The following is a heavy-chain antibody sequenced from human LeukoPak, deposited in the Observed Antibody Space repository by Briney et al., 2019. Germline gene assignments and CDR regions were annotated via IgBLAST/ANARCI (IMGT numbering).Heavy chain of an antibody. CDR3: ARRGRDYDSSGYYLDAFDI. V-gene: IGHV4-59*01. D-gene: IGHD3-22*01. CDR2: IYYSGST. Sequence: SETLSLTCTVSGGSISSYYWSWIRQPPGKGLEWIGYIYYSGSTNYNPSLKSRVTISVDTSKNQFSLKLSSVTAADTAVYYCARRGRDYDSSGYYLDAFDIWGQGTMVTVSS. CDR1: GGSISSYY. J-gene: IGHJ3*02.